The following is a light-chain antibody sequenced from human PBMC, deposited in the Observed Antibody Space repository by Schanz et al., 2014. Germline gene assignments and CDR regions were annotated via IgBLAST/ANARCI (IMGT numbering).Light chain of an antibody. CDR1: QSVSSSY. CDR3: QQYLNWPIT. V-gene: IGKV3-20*01. J-gene: IGKJ5*01. Sequence: EIVLTQSPGTLSLSPGERATLSCRASQSVSSSYLAWYQQKPGQAPRLLIFGASSRATGFPDRFSGSGSGTDFTLTISRLEPEDFAVYYCQQYLNWPITFGQGTRLEIK. CDR2: GAS.